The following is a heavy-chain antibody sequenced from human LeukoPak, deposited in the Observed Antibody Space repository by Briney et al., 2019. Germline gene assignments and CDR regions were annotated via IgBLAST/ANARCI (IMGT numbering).Heavy chain of an antibody. CDR1: GGSISRYY. CDR2: IYTSGAT. CDR3: ARNAFGGVINAFDI. D-gene: IGHD3-16*01. J-gene: IGHJ3*02. V-gene: IGHV4-4*07. Sequence: SETLSLTCTVSGGSISRYYWSWIRQPAGKGLEWIGRIYTSGATNYNPSLKSRVTMSVDTSKNQFSLKLSSVTAADTAVYYCARNAFGGVINAFDIWGQGTMVTVSS.